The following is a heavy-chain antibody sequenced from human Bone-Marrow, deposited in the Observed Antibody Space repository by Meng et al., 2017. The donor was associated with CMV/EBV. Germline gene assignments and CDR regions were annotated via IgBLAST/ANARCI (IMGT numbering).Heavy chain of an antibody. CDR3: ARRTLIIETTKAWFDP. CDR2: ISWDGGST. CDR1: GFTFDDYT. J-gene: IGHJ5*02. V-gene: IGHV3-43*01. D-gene: IGHD1-14*01. Sequence: GESLKISCAASGFTFDDYTMHWVRQAPGKGLEWVSLISWDGGSTYYADSVKGRFTISRDNSKNTLYLQMNSLRAEDTAVYYCARRTLIIETTKAWFDPWVQGTLVTVSS.